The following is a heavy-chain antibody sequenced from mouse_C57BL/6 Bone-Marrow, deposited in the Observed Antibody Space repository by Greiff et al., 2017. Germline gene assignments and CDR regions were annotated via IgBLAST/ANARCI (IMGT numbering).Heavy chain of an antibody. J-gene: IGHJ3*01. Sequence: VQLQQPGAELVKPGASVKVSCKASGYTFTSYWMHWVKQRPGQGLEWIGRIHPSDSDTNYNQKFKGKATLTVDKSSSTAYMQLSSLTSEDSAVYYCAINGSYYYGSWVAYWGQGTLVTVSA. CDR2: IHPSDSDT. V-gene: IGHV1-74*01. CDR1: GYTFTSYW. D-gene: IGHD1-1*01. CDR3: AINGSYYYGSWVAY.